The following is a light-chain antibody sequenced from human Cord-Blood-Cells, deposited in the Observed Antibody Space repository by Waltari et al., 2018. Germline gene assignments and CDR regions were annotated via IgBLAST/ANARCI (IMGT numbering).Light chain of an antibody. CDR1: QSISSY. CDR3: QQSYSTPRT. V-gene: IGKV1-39*01. Sequence: DIQMTQSPSSLSASVGDRVTITSRASQSISSYLNWYQQKPGKAPKLLIYAASSLQSGVPSRFSGSGYGTDFTLTISSLQPEDFATYYGQQSYSTPRTFGGGTKVEIK. J-gene: IGKJ4*01. CDR2: AAS.